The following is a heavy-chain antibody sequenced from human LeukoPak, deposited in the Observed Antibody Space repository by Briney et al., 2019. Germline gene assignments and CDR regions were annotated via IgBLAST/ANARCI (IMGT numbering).Heavy chain of an antibody. CDR2: INHSGST. CDR1: GFTFSNAW. V-gene: IGHV4-34*08. Sequence: GSLRLSCAASGFTFSNAWMSWVRQPPGKGLEWIGEINHSGSTNYNPSLKSRVTISVDTSKNQFSLKLSSVTAADTAVYYCAAIAVAGTGDFDYWGQGILVTVSS. J-gene: IGHJ4*02. CDR3: AAIAVAGTGDFDY. D-gene: IGHD6-19*01.